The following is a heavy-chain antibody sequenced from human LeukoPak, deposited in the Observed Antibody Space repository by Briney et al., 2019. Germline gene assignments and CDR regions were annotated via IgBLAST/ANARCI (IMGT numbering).Heavy chain of an antibody. D-gene: IGHD3-10*01. CDR3: ARTYGSDSLLGSGHYMDV. Sequence: GASVKVSCKASGYTFTSYGISWVRQAPGQGLEWMGWISAYNGNTNYAQKLQGRVTMTTDTSTSTAYMELRSLRSDDTAVYYCARTYGSDSLLGSGHYMDVWGKGTTVTISS. CDR1: GYTFTSYG. CDR2: ISAYNGNT. J-gene: IGHJ6*03. V-gene: IGHV1-18*01.